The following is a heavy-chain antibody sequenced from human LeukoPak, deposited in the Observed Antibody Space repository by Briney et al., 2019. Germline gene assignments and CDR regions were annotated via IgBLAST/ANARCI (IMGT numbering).Heavy chain of an antibody. CDR3: ASDSSGYCSSTSCYNYYYYGMDV. J-gene: IGHJ6*02. CDR1: GGTFSRYA. V-gene: IGHV1-69*04. D-gene: IGHD2-2*02. CDR2: IIPIFGIE. Sequence: SVKVSYKASGGTFSRYAISWVRQAPGQGRAGMGRIIPIFGIEHYAQKLQGRVTITEDKSTSTAYMELRSLRSEDMAVYYCASDSSGYCSSTSCYNYYYYGMDVWGQGTTVTVSS.